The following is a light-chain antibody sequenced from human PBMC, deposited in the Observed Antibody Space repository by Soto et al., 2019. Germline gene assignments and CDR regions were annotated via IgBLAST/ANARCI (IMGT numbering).Light chain of an antibody. CDR2: GAS. CDR1: QSVSSN. Sequence: EIVMTQSPATLSVSPGERATLSCRASQSVSSNLAWYQQKPGQAPRLLIYGASTRATGIPARFSGSGSGTEFTLTISSLQSEDFAVYYCQQYNNWPGETFGGGTKV. V-gene: IGKV3-15*01. CDR3: QQYNNWPGET. J-gene: IGKJ4*01.